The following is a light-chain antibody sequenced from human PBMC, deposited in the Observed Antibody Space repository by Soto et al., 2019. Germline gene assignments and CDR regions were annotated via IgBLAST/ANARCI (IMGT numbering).Light chain of an antibody. CDR2: SNN. Sequence: QSVLTQPPSASGTPGQKVFISCSGSSSNIGGINYSYWYQQLPGAAPKLLMHSNNLRPSGVPERISGSKFGTAASLAISGLRPEDEAVYYCASWDDRLGAVIFGGGTKLTVL. J-gene: IGLJ2*01. CDR1: SSNIGGINY. V-gene: IGLV1-47*02. CDR3: ASWDDRLGAVI.